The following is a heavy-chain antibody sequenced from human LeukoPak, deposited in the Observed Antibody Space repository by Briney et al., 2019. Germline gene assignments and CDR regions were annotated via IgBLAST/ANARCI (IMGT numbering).Heavy chain of an antibody. V-gene: IGHV5-10-1*01. Sequence: GESLRISCKGLGYSFTSYWITWVRQMPGKGLEWMGGIDPTASYTNYSPSFQGHVTISVDKSISTAYLQWSSLKASDTAMYYCARKTLVGATWNSWGRGTLVTVSS. D-gene: IGHD1-26*01. CDR1: GYSFTSYW. CDR3: ARKTLVGATWNS. J-gene: IGHJ5*02. CDR2: IDPTASYT.